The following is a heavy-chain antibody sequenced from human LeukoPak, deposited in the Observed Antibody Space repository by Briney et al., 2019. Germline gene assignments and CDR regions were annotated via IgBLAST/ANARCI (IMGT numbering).Heavy chain of an antibody. D-gene: IGHD6-6*01. CDR2: FNPSGGST. J-gene: IGHJ4*02. CDR3: ARDRQGRYSSSSGWLY. Sequence: ASVKVSCKASGYTFTSYYMHWLGKAPDQGLEGMGIFNPSGGSTSYAQKFQGRVTMTRDMSTSTVYMELSSLRSEDTAVYYCARDRQGRYSSSSGWLYWGQGTLVTVSS. V-gene: IGHV1-46*01. CDR1: GYTFTSYY.